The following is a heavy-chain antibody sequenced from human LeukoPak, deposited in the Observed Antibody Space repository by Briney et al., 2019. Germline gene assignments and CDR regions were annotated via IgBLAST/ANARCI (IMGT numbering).Heavy chain of an antibody. CDR3: ARQRRNYYGSGIYKFFDY. CDR2: TYYRSKWYN. D-gene: IGHD3-10*01. Sequence: SQTLSLTCSISGDSVSSNSAAWNWIRQSPSRGLEWLGRTYYRSKWYNDYAVSVKSRITINPDTSKNQFSLQLNSVTPEDTAVYYCARQRRNYYGSGIYKFFDYWGQGTLVTVSS. V-gene: IGHV6-1*01. CDR1: GDSVSSNSAA. J-gene: IGHJ4*02.